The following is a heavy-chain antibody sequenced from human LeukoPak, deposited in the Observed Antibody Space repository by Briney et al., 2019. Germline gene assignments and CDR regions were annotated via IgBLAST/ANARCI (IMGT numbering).Heavy chain of an antibody. CDR1: GYTFTDNY. CDR2: VDPEDGAA. J-gene: IGHJ5*02. D-gene: IGHD3-10*01. Sequence: ASVKVSCKASGYTFTDNYIHWVQQAPGKGLEWMGRVDPEDGAATYAEQFQGRVTITADTSTDTVSMDLSTLRSDDTAVYYCALAGDYYALISWGQGTLVTVSS. V-gene: IGHV1-69-2*01. CDR3: ALAGDYYALIS.